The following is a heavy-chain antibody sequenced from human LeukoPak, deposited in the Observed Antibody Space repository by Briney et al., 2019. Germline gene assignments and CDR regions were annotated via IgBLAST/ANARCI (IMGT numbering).Heavy chain of an antibody. J-gene: IGHJ2*01. D-gene: IGHD6-19*01. CDR2: INHSGST. V-gene: IGHV4-34*01. Sequence: PSETLSLTCAVYGGPFSGYYWSWIRQPPGKGLEWIGEINHSGSTNYNPSLKSRVTISVDTSKNQFSLKLSSVTAADTAVYYCARGRPNIAVAGKGWYFDLWGRGTLVTVSS. CDR1: GGPFSGYY. CDR3: ARGRPNIAVAGKGWYFDL.